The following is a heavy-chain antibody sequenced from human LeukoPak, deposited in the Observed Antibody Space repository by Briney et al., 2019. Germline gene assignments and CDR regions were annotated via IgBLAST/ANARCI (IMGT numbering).Heavy chain of an antibody. J-gene: IGHJ4*02. CDR3: VRGFPSAVLVVTASPNDY. CDR1: AFTFSTYS. V-gene: IGHV3-21*01. D-gene: IGHD2-15*01. CDR2: ITSSSSHK. Sequence: PGGSLRLSRSASAFTFSTYSMNWVRQAPGKGLEWVSSITSSSSHKYYADSVKGRFTISRDNAKNSLFLQMNSLRAEDTAVYYCVRGFPSAVLVVTASPNDYWGQGTLVTVSS.